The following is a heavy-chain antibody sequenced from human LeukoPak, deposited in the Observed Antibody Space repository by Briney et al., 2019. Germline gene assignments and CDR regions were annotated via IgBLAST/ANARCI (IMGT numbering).Heavy chain of an antibody. CDR3: ARDSQSSGWYSLIDY. Sequence: PGGSLRLSCAASGFTFSSYAMHWVRQAPGKGLEWVAVISYDGNNKYYADSVKGRFTISRDNSKNTLYLQMNSLRAEDTAVYYCARDSQSSGWYSLIDYWGQGTLVAVSS. CDR1: GFTFSSYA. D-gene: IGHD6-19*01. CDR2: ISYDGNNK. J-gene: IGHJ4*02. V-gene: IGHV3-30-3*01.